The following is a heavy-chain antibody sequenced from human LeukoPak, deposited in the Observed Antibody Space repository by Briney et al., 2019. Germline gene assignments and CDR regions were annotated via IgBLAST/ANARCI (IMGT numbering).Heavy chain of an antibody. CDR2: INSDGSST. CDR1: RFTFSNYW. D-gene: IGHD3-10*01. Sequence: PGGSLRLSCAASRFTFSNYWMHWVRQAPGKGLVWVSRINSDGSSTSYAESVKGRFTISRDNAKNTLYLQMNSLRAEDTAVYYCARGLGINGLALDMWGQGTMVTVSS. CDR3: ARGLGINGLALDM. J-gene: IGHJ3*02. V-gene: IGHV3-74*01.